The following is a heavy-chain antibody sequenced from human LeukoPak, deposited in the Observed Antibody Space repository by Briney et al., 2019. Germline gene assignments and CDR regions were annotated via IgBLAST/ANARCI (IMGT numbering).Heavy chain of an antibody. J-gene: IGHJ3*02. D-gene: IGHD2-21*02. CDR3: ARGLIVVATADWWAFDI. V-gene: IGHV1-3*01. CDR2: INAGNGNT. Sequence: ASVKVSCKASGYTFTSYAMHWVRQAPGQRLEWMGWINAGNGNTKYSQKFQGRVTITRDTSASTAYMELSSLRSEDTAVYYCARGLIVVATADWWAFDIWGQGTMVTVSS. CDR1: GYTFTSYA.